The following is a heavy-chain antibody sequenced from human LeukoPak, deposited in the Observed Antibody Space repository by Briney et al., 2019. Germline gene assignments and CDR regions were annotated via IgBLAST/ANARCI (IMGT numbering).Heavy chain of an antibody. CDR2: ISSNGGST. J-gene: IGHJ3*02. D-gene: IGHD6-19*01. Sequence: GGSLRLSCAASGFTFSSYAMHWVRQAPGKGLEYVSGISSNGGSTYYASSVKGRFTISRDNSKNTLYLQMGSLSAEDMAVYYCARGGSGYDSFDIWGQGTMVTVSS. V-gene: IGHV3-64*01. CDR1: GFTFSSYA. CDR3: ARGGSGYDSFDI.